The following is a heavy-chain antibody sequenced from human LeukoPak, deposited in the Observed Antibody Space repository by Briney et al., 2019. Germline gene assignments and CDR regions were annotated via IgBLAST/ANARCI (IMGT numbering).Heavy chain of an antibody. CDR1: GFTFRSFA. Sequence: GGSLRLSCAASGFTFRSFAMNWVRQAPGKGLECVSAISGGGDFTKYADSVKGRFTISRDNSKNTVYLQMNSLRPEDTALYYCAKDRVLWYDSSGYYSPDFWGQGTLVTVSS. CDR3: AKDRVLWYDSSGYYSPDF. CDR2: ISGGGDFT. V-gene: IGHV3-23*01. D-gene: IGHD3-22*01. J-gene: IGHJ4*02.